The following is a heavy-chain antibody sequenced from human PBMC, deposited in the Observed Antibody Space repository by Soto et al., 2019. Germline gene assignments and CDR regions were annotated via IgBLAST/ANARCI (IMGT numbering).Heavy chain of an antibody. J-gene: IGHJ4*02. CDR3: ARDTNGLHY. Sequence: LRLSCAASGLIFSNYKMHWVRQAPGKGLVWVSRISTDGSITDYADSVKGRFTVSRDNAKNTLYLQMNSLRVDDTAVYYCARDTNGLHYWGQGTLVTVSS. CDR1: GLIFSNYK. V-gene: IGHV3-74*01. CDR2: ISTDGSIT. D-gene: IGHD2-8*01.